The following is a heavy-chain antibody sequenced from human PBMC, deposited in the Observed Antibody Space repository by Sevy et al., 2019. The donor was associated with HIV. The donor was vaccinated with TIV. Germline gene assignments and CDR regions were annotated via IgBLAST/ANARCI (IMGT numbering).Heavy chain of an antibody. CDR2: IYYSGST. CDR1: GGSISSYY. CDR3: ARRVTTKDDAFDI. J-gene: IGHJ3*02. D-gene: IGHD2-21*02. Sequence: ETLSLTCTVSGGSISSYYWSWIRQPPGKGLEWIGYIYYSGSTNYNPSLKSRVTISVDTSKNQFSLKLSSVTAADTAVYYCARRVTTKDDAFDIWGQGTMVTVSS. V-gene: IGHV4-59*01.